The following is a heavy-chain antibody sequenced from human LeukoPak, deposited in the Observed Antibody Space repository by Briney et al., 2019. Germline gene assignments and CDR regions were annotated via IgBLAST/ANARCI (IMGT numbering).Heavy chain of an antibody. CDR1: GFTFSSYA. CDR2: ISGSGGST. D-gene: IGHD4-17*01. Sequence: GGSLRLSCAASGFTFSSYAMSWVRQAPGKGLEWVSAISGSGGSTYYADSVKGRFTISRDNSKNTLYLQMNSLRAEDTAVYYCAKIPIPMTTVTTFDYWGQGTLVTVSS. CDR3: AKIPIPMTTVTTFDY. J-gene: IGHJ4*02. V-gene: IGHV3-23*01.